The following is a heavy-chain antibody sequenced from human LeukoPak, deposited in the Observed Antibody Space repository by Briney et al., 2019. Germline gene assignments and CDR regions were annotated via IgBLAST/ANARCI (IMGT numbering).Heavy chain of an antibody. CDR2: LYYSGSP. CDR3: AGEGEYGDSYS. Sequence: SETLSLTCTVSGGSISSYYWSWIRQPPGKGLEWIGYLYYSGSPNYNPSLKSRVAISVDMSRSQVSLSLTSVTAADTAIYYCAGEGEYGDSYSWGQGALVIVSA. CDR1: GGSISSYY. D-gene: IGHD2-21*01. J-gene: IGHJ5*02. V-gene: IGHV4-59*12.